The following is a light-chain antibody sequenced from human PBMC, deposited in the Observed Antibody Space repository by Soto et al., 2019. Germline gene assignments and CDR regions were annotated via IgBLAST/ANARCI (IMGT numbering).Light chain of an antibody. Sequence: EIVIRKNQAPLSVSPGERVTLSCGARQSVSSDLAWYQQKPGQAPRLLIYGASSRATGIPDRFSGSGSGTDFTLTISSLEPEDSAVYYCQQRDMWLITFGQGTRVEIK. CDR1: QSVSSD. CDR3: QQRDMWLIT. CDR2: GAS. V-gene: IGKV3-11*01. J-gene: IGKJ5*01.